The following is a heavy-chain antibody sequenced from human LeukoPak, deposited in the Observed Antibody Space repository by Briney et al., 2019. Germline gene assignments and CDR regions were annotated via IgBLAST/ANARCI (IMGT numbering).Heavy chain of an antibody. D-gene: IGHD1-1*01. CDR2: INHSGST. V-gene: IGHV4-34*01. CDR1: GGSFSGYY. CDR3: ARQSSWNDDAFDI. Sequence: SETLSLTCAVYGGSFSGYYWSWIRQPPGKGLEWIGEINHSGSTNYNPSLKSRVTISVDTSKNQFSLKLSSVTAADTAVYYCARQSSWNDDAFDIWGQGTMVTVSS. J-gene: IGHJ3*02.